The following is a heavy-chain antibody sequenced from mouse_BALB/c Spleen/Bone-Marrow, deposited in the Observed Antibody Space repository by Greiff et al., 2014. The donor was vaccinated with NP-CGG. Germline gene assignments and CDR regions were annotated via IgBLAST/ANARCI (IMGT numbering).Heavy chain of an antibody. D-gene: IGHD1-2*01. CDR1: GFSLTSYG. CDR3: ARGSTTATFAY. J-gene: IGHJ3*01. Sequence: VKLEESGPGLVAPSQSLSFTCTVSGFSLTSYGVHWVRQPPGKGLEWLGVIWAGGSTNYNSALMYRLSISKDNSKSQVFLKMNSLQTDDTAVYYCARGSTTATFAYWGQGTLVTVSA. V-gene: IGHV2-9*02. CDR2: IWAGGST.